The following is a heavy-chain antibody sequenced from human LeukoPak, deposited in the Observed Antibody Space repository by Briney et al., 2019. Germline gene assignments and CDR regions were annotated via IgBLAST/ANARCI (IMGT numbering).Heavy chain of an antibody. D-gene: IGHD1-26*01. CDR3: ARLGSGSYVPY. V-gene: IGHV4-59*08. CDR2: IYYSGST. CDR1: GGSISSYY. J-gene: IGHJ4*02. Sequence: PSETLSLTCTVSGGSISSYYWSWIRQPPGKGLEWIGYIYYSGSTNYNPSLKSRVTISVDTSKNQFSLKLSSVTAADTAVYYCARLGSGSYVPYWGQGTLVTVSS.